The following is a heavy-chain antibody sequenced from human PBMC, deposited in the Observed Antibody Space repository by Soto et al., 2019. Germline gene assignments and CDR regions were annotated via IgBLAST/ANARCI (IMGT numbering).Heavy chain of an antibody. D-gene: IGHD3-10*01. CDR2: ISGSGGST. CDR1: GFTFSSYA. J-gene: IGHJ5*02. CDR3: AKDRRGWFGEFPGVFDP. V-gene: IGHV3-23*01. Sequence: GGSLRLCCAASGFTFSSYAMSGVRQAPGKGLEWVSAISGSGGSTYYADSVKGRFTISRDNSKNTLYLQMNSLRAEDTAVYYCAKDRRGWFGEFPGVFDPWGQGTLVTVSS.